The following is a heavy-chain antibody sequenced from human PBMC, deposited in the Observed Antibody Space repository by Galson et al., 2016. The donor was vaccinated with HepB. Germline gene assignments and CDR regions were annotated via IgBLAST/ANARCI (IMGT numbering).Heavy chain of an antibody. V-gene: IGHV3-53*01. D-gene: IGHD6-19*01. J-gene: IGHJ5*02. CDR2: VYSSGTT. CDR1: GFTVTSNY. CDR3: VKDELHYVSGWYSISS. Sequence: SLRLSCAASGFTVTSNYMTWVRQAPGKGLEWVSVVYSSGTTSYADSVRGRFTISRDTSKNTVYLQMTSLRAEDTAVYYCVKDELHYVSGWYSISSWGQGTLVTVSS.